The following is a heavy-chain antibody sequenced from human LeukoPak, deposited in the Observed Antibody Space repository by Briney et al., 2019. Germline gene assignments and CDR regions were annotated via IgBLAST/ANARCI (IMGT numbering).Heavy chain of an antibody. CDR1: GYSFGTYW. D-gene: IGHD3-10*01. CDR2: IDPRDSYT. V-gene: IGHV5-10-1*01. J-gene: IGHJ4*02. CDR3: ARLRSSTFDY. Sequence: GEPLRISCKGSGYSFGTYWINWVRQMPGKGLEWMGRIDPRDSYTNYSPFFQGHVTISADKSISTAYLQWSSLKASDTAMYYCARLRSSTFDYWGQGTLVTVSS.